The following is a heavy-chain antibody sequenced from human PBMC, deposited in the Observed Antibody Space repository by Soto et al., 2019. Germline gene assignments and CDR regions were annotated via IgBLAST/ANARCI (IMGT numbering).Heavy chain of an antibody. CDR3: ASHYYYDSSGYYYCFDY. CDR2: IYYSGST. J-gene: IGHJ4*02. Sequence: QLQLQESGPGLVKPSETLSLTCTVSGGSISSSSYYWGWIRQPPGKGLEWIGRIYYSGSTYYNPSRKSRVTISVDTSKNQFSLKLSSVPAADTAVYYCASHYYYDSSGYYYCFDYWGQGTLVTVSS. CDR1: GGSISSSSYY. V-gene: IGHV4-39*01. D-gene: IGHD3-22*01.